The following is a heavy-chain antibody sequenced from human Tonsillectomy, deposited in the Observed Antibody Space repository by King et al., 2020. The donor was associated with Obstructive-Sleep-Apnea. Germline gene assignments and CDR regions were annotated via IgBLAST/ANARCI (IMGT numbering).Heavy chain of an antibody. CDR1: GFSLSTSGVG. V-gene: IGHV2-5*01. Sequence: FTLKESGPTLVKPTQTLTLTCTFSGFSLSTSGVGVGWIRQPPVKALEWLALIYWNDDNRYSPSLKSRLTITKDTSKNQVVLTMTNMDPLDTATYYCAHRGGYCSGGSCYSGWFDPWGQGTLVTVSS. J-gene: IGHJ5*02. CDR2: IYWNDDN. D-gene: IGHD2-15*01. CDR3: AHRGGYCSGGSCYSGWFDP.